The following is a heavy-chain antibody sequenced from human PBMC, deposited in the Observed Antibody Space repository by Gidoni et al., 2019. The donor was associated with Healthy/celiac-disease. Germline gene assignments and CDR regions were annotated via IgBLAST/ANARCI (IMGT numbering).Heavy chain of an antibody. D-gene: IGHD6-13*01. J-gene: IGHJ4*02. Sequence: QVQLVESGGGVVQPGRSLRLSCAASGFTFSSYAMHWVRQAPGKGLEWVADISYDGSNKYYADSVKGRFTISRDNSKNTLYLQMNSLRAEDTAVYYCASLYSSSRSPESGVDYWGQGTLVTVSS. CDR3: ASLYSSSRSPESGVDY. CDR2: ISYDGSNK. V-gene: IGHV3-30-3*01. CDR1: GFTFSSYA.